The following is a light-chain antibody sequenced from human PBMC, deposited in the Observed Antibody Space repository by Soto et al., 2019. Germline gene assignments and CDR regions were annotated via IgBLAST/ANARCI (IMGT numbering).Light chain of an antibody. CDR1: SSDVGAYNY. J-gene: IGLJ3*02. Sequence: QSALTQPRSVSGSPGQSVTISCTGTSSDVGAYNYVSWHQQHPGKAPKLVIYDVTQRPSGVPDRFSASKSGNTASLTISGLQAEDEADYYCCSHAGGGTLVFGGGTKVTVL. CDR2: DVT. CDR3: CSHAGGGTLV. V-gene: IGLV2-11*01.